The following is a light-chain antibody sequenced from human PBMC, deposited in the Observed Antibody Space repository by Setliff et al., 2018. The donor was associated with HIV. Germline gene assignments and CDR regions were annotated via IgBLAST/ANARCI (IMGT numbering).Light chain of an antibody. V-gene: IGLV2-11*01. J-gene: IGLJ1*01. CDR2: DVT. Sequence: QSALAQPRSVSGSPGQSVTISCTGTSSDVGGYNYVSWYQQHPGKAPKLMIYDVTKRPSGVSNRFSGSKSGNTASLTISGLQAEDEADYYCCSYAGSSTPYVFGTGTKSPS. CDR1: SSDVGGYNY. CDR3: CSYAGSSTPYV.